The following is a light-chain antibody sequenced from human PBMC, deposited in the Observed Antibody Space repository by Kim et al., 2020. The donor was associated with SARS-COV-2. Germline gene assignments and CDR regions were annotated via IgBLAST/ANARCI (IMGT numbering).Light chain of an antibody. CDR1: RLEEKY. CDR3: QAWDSSTYV. CDR2: EDT. J-gene: IGLJ1*01. Sequence: SSELTQPPSVSVSPGQTASITCSGDRLEEKYACWYQQKPGQSPVLVIYEDTKRPSGIPERFSGSNSGNTATLTISGTQAVDEADYYCQAWDSSTYVFGAG. V-gene: IGLV3-1*01.